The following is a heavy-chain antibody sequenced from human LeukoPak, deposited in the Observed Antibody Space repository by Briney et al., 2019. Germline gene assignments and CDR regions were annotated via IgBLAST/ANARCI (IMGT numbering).Heavy chain of an antibody. CDR3: ARAHSSSSKNYYYYYYMDV. Sequence: PSETLSLTCTVSGGSISSSSYYWGWIRQPPGKGLEWIGRIYYSGSTYYNPSLKSRVTISVDTSKNQFSLKLSSVTAADTAVYYCARAHSSSSKNYYYYYYMDVWGKGTTVTVSS. D-gene: IGHD6-6*01. CDR2: IYYSGST. CDR1: GGSISSSSYY. V-gene: IGHV4-39*07. J-gene: IGHJ6*03.